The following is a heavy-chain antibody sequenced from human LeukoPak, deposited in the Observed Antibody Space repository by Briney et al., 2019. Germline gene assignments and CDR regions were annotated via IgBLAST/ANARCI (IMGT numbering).Heavy chain of an antibody. CDR2: IFTDGSTT. D-gene: IGHD2-21*02. CDR3: ARELPREVTLDY. J-gene: IGHJ4*01. V-gene: IGHV3-74*01. CDR1: EFNFLSYG. Sequence: GGSLRLSCVASEFNFLSYGMQWVRQAPGKGLVWVSRIFTDGSTTSYADSVKGRFTISRDNAKNTLYLQMNSLRAEDTAVYYCARELPREVTLDYWGQGTLVTVSP.